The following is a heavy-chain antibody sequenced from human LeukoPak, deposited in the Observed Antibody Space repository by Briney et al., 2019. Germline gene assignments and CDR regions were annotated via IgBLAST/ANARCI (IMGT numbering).Heavy chain of an antibody. CDR1: GGSISSGSYY. Sequence: PSQTLSLTCTVSGGSISSGSYYWSWIRQPAGKGLQWIGDIYHSGSTNYNPSFKSRVTLSVDKSKNQFSLNLSSVTAADTAVYYCARGNPSLIRGLNFDSWGQGALVSVSS. V-gene: IGHV4-61*09. D-gene: IGHD3-10*01. CDR3: ARGNPSLIRGLNFDS. J-gene: IGHJ4*02. CDR2: IYHSGST.